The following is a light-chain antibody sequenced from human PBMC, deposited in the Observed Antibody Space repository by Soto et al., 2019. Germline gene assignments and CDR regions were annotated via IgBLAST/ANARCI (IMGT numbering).Light chain of an antibody. CDR1: SSDVGGYNY. CDR3: SSYTSSSTLV. V-gene: IGLV2-14*01. J-gene: IGLJ1*01. CDR2: EVS. Sequence: QSALTQPASGSGSPGQSITISCTGTSSDVGGYNYVSWYQQHPGKAPKLMIYEVSNRPSGVSNRFSGSKSGYTASLTISGLQAEDEPDYYCSSYTSSSTLVFGTGTKLTLL.